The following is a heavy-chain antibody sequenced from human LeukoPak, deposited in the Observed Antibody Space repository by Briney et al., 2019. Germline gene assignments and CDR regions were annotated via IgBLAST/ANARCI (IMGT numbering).Heavy chain of an antibody. V-gene: IGHV3-21*01. D-gene: IGHD3-22*01. Sequence: GGSLRLSCAASGFTFSSYSMNWVRQAPGKGLEWVSSISSSSSYIYYADSVKGRFTISRDNAKNSLYLQMNSLRAEDTAVYYCARDHGWQQLFYDSSGYLTGGMDVWGQGTTVTVSS. CDR3: ARDHGWQQLFYDSSGYLTGGMDV. J-gene: IGHJ6*02. CDR2: ISSSSSYI. CDR1: GFTFSSYS.